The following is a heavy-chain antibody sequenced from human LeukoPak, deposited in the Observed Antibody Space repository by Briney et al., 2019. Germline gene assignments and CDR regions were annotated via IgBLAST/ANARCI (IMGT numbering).Heavy chain of an antibody. V-gene: IGHV3-21*01. Sequence: PGGSLRLSCVASGFTFSSYGMNWIRQAPGKGLEWVSSISRSLTHIYYADSLKGRFTVSRDNAKNSLYLQMNTLRAEDTAVYYCARDPPGSGSLLNFEYWGQGTVVTVSS. CDR3: ARDPPGSGSLLNFEY. J-gene: IGHJ4*02. CDR2: ISRSLTHI. CDR1: GFTFSSYG. D-gene: IGHD5-12*01.